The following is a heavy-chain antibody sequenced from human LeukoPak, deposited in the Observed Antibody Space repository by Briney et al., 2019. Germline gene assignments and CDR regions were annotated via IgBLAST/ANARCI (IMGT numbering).Heavy chain of an antibody. D-gene: IGHD6-19*01. J-gene: IGHJ4*02. CDR3: AKHTSGWNDVDY. Sequence: ASVKVSCKASGYTFTSYDINWVRQATGQGLEWMGWMNPNSGNTGYAQKFQGRVTMTRNTSISTAYMELSSLRSEDTAVYYCAKHTSGWNDVDYWGQGTLVTVSS. CDR2: MNPNSGNT. CDR1: GYTFTSYD. V-gene: IGHV1-8*01.